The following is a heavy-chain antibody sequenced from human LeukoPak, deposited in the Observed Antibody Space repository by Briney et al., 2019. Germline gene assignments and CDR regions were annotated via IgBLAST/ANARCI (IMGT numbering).Heavy chain of an antibody. V-gene: IGHV3-15*04. Sequence: GSLRLSCAASGFTFNYAWMSWVRQVPGKGLEWVGQTVSEIDGGTTDYAAPVKGRFTISRDNAKNSLYLQMNSLRAEDTAVYYCATPLDYSDSSGYHQGGDWGQGTLVTVSS. J-gene: IGHJ4*02. CDR1: GFTFNYAW. CDR2: TVSEIDGGTT. D-gene: IGHD3-22*01. CDR3: ATPLDYSDSSGYHQGGD.